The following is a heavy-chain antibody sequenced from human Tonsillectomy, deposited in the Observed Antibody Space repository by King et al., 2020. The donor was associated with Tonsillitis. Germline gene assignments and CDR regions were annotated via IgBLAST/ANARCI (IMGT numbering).Heavy chain of an antibody. V-gene: IGHV3-33*01. Sequence: VQLVESGGGVVQPGRSLRLSCAASGFTFSSYGMHWVRQAPGKGLEWVAVIWYDGSNKYYADSVKGRFTISRDNCKNTLYLQMNSLRAEDTAVYYCARESGHFDYWGQGTLVTVSS. J-gene: IGHJ4*02. CDR2: IWYDGSNK. CDR3: ARESGHFDY. CDR1: GFTFSSYG. D-gene: IGHD1-1*01.